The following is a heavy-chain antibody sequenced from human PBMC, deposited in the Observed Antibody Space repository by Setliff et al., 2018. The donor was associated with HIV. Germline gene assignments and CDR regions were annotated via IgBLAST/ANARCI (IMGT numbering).Heavy chain of an antibody. CDR3: ATSLPPGISYVYDAFDI. Sequence: GGSLRLSCAASGFMFSKYWMSWVRQAPGKGLEWVATIDQDESEIYYVDSAKGRFTVSRDNAKNTVYLQMNSLRADDTAVYYCATSLPPGISYVYDAFDIWGQGTMVTVSS. CDR1: GFMFSKYW. CDR2: IDQDESEI. V-gene: IGHV3-7*01. D-gene: IGHD3-16*01. J-gene: IGHJ3*02.